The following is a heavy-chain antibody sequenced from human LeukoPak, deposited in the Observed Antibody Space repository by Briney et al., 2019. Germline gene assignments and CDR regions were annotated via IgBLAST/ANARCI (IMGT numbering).Heavy chain of an antibody. Sequence: SETLSLTCTVSGYSISSGYYWGWIRQPPGKGLEWIGSIYHSGSTYYNPSLKSRVTISVDTSKNQFSLKLSSVTAADTAVYYCARVTHGDYVNWFDPWGQGTLVTVSS. V-gene: IGHV4-38-2*02. CDR2: IYHSGST. D-gene: IGHD4-17*01. CDR1: GYSISSGYY. J-gene: IGHJ5*02. CDR3: ARVTHGDYVNWFDP.